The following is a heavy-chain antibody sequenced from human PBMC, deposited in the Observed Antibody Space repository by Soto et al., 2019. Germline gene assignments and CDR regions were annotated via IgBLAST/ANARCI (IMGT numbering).Heavy chain of an antibody. D-gene: IGHD6-6*01. CDR1: GFTFSIYA. Sequence: EVPLLESGGGLVQPGGSLRLSCAASGFTFSIYAMSWVRQAPGKGLEWVSAISGSGGSTYYADSVKGRFTISRDNSKNTLYLQMNSLRAEDTAVYYCAKAKEAARQMYYFDYWGQGTLVTVSS. V-gene: IGHV3-23*01. CDR3: AKAKEAARQMYYFDY. CDR2: ISGSGGST. J-gene: IGHJ4*02.